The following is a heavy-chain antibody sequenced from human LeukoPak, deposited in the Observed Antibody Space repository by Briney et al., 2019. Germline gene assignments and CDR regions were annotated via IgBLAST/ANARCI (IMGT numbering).Heavy chain of an antibody. V-gene: IGHV3-64*01. D-gene: IGHD4-17*01. CDR1: GFTFSSYA. CDR2: ISSNGGST. J-gene: IGHJ3*02. Sequence: PGGSLRLSCAASGFTFSSYAMHWVRQAPGKGLEYVSAISSNGGSTYYANSVKGRFTISRDNSKNTLYLQMNSLRAGDTAVYYCAKGGDYGRAFDIWGQGTMVTVSS. CDR3: AKGGDYGRAFDI.